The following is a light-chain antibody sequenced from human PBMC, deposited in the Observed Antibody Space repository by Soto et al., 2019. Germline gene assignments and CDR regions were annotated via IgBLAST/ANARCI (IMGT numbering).Light chain of an antibody. CDR2: AAS. V-gene: IGKV1-8*01. Sequence: AIRMTQSPSSFSASTGDRVTITCRASQGISSYLAWYQQKPGKAPKLLIYAASTLQSGVPSRFSGSGSGTDFTLTISCLQSEDFATYSCQQYYSYPYTFGQGTNLEIK. J-gene: IGKJ2*01. CDR1: QGISSY. CDR3: QQYYSYPYT.